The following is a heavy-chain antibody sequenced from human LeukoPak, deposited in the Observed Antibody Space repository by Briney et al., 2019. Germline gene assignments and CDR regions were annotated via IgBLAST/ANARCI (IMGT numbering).Heavy chain of an antibody. J-gene: IGHJ4*02. D-gene: IGHD5/OR15-5a*01. CDR1: GGSISSYY. CDR2: VYYSGST. Sequence: SETLSLTCTVSGGSISSYYWTWIRQPPGKGLEWIGYVYYSGSTKYNPSLESRVTISLDTSKNQFSLKLSSVTAADTAVYYCARGMELVSTPFDHWGQGTLVTVSS. V-gene: IGHV4-59*01. CDR3: ARGMELVSTPFDH.